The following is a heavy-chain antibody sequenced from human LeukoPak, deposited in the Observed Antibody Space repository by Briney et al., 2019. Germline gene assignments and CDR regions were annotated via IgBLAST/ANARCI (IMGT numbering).Heavy chain of an antibody. CDR3: ARERRYCSSIRCRGENWFDP. Sequence: ASVKVSCKATGYTFTSYAISSVRQAPGQGVEWMGRIITDNGKTDYAQKFQGRVTMTTETSTSTAYMELRSLRSDDTVVYYCARERRYCSSIRCRGENWFDPWGQGILVTVSS. V-gene: IGHV1-18*01. CDR1: GYTFTSYA. CDR2: IITDNGKT. J-gene: IGHJ5*02. D-gene: IGHD2-2*01.